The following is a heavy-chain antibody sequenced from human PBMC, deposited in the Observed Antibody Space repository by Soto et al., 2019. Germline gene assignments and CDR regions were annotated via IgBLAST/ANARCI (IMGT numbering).Heavy chain of an antibody. J-gene: IGHJ4*02. Sequence: DVQLVESGGGWVQPGGSLRLSCAATGFTFSTDWLHWVRQGPGKGLVWVSRISTDGSSTNYADSVKGRFTIPRDNAKSQLSLQMNSLRAADTAVYYCARATGSNYPVAYWGQGSLVTVSS. CDR3: ARATGSNYPVAY. V-gene: IGHV3-74*01. CDR2: ISTDGSST. CDR1: GFTFSTDW. D-gene: IGHD4-4*01.